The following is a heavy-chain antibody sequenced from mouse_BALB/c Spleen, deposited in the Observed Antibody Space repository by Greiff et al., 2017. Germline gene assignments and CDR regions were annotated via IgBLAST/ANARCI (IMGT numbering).Heavy chain of an antibody. D-gene: IGHD2-4*01. CDR2: ISSGGSYT. J-gene: IGHJ3*01. CDR1: GFTFSSYA. V-gene: IGHV5-9-4*01. Sequence: EVQLVESGGGLVKPGGSLKLSCAASGFTFSSYAMSWVRQSPEKRLEWVAEISSGGSYTYYPDTVTGRFTISRDNAKNTLYLEMSSLRSEDTAMYYCAAIYYDYPRFAYWGQGTLVTVSA. CDR3: AAIYYDYPRFAY.